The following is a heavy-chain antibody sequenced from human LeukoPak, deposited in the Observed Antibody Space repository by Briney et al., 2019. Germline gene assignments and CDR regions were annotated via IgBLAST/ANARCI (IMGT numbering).Heavy chain of an antibody. CDR2: ISYDGSNK. CDR3: ARDADYGGNNNLGVFDY. J-gene: IGHJ4*02. CDR1: GFTFSSYA. Sequence: GGSLRLSCAASGFTFSSYAMHWVRQAPGKGLEWVAVISYDGSNKYYADSVKGRFTISRDNSKNTLYLQMNSLRAEDTAVYYCARDADYGGNNNLGVFDYWGQGTLVTVSS. D-gene: IGHD4-23*01. V-gene: IGHV3-30-3*01.